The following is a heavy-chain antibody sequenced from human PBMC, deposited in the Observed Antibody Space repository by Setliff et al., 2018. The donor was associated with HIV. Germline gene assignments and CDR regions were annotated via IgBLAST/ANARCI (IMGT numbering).Heavy chain of an antibody. J-gene: IGHJ4*02. Sequence: QTLSLTCAISGDSVSSNNAAWNWIRQSPLRGLEWLGRTYFRSKWYFDYAVSVKSRIIINPDTSKNQFSLHLNSVTPEDTAVYYCARGSYGSVLLWGQGTLVTVSS. V-gene: IGHV6-1*01. CDR2: TYFRSKWYF. CDR1: GDSVSSNNAA. CDR3: ARGSYGSVLL. D-gene: IGHD6-19*01.